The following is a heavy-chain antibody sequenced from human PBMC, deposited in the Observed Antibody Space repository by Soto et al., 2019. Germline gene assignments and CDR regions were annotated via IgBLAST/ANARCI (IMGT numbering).Heavy chain of an antibody. Sequence: GGSLRLSCVASGFTFSSYVIHWVRQAPGKGLEWVALISTDGTEKHYPGSVRGRFTISRDNSKNTLYLQMNSLRTEDTAVYYCVKDGGKIPNVVNYPFDIWGQVTKVTVSS. D-gene: IGHD3-16*01. V-gene: IGHV3-30*14. J-gene: IGHJ3*02. CDR2: ISTDGTEK. CDR3: VKDGGKIPNVVNYPFDI. CDR1: GFTFSSYV.